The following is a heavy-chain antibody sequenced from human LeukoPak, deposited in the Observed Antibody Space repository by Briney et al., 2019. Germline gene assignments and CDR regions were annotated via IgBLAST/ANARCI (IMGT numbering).Heavy chain of an antibody. V-gene: IGHV3-23*01. D-gene: IGHD3-3*01. Sequence: PGGSLRLSCAASGFTFSSYAMSWVRQAPGKGLEWVSAISGSGGSTYYADSVKGRFTISRDNSKNTLYLQMNSLRAEDTAVYYCAKSDVVYDFWSGYYMGSDAFDIWGQGTMVTVSS. J-gene: IGHJ3*02. CDR3: AKSDVVYDFWSGYYMGSDAFDI. CDR2: ISGSGGST. CDR1: GFTFSSYA.